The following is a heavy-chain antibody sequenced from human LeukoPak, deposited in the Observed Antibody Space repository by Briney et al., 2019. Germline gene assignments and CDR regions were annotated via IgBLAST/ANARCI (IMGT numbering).Heavy chain of an antibody. CDR1: GYTFTYCS. V-gene: IGHV1-68*01. D-gene: IGHD5-18*01. CDR3: ARYGDTAMGRGY. J-gene: IGHJ4*02. Sequence: GASVKVSCKASGYTFTYCSLHWLQQAPGQGLERMRWITLYNGNTNYAKKFQGRDTITRDMSLRTAYIELSSLRSEDSAVYYWARYGDTAMGRGYWGQGTLVTVSS. CDR2: ITLYNGNT.